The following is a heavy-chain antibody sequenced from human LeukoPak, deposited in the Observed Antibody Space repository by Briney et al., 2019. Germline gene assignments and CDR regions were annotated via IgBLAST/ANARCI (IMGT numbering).Heavy chain of an antibody. CDR2: IYYSGST. CDR1: GGSISSCY. V-gene: IGHV4-59*01. J-gene: IGHJ4*02. Sequence: SETLSLTCTASGGSISSCYWSWIRQPPGKGLEWIGYIYYSGSTNYNPSLKSRVTISVDTSKNQFSLKLSSVTAADTAVYYCASLYYDFHFDYWGQGTLVTVSS. D-gene: IGHD3-3*01. CDR3: ASLYYDFHFDY.